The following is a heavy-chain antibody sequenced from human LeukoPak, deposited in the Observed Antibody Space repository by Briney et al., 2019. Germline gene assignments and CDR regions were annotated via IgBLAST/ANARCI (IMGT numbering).Heavy chain of an antibody. CDR3: AKSRAPTANPDAFDV. V-gene: IGHV3-30*02. D-gene: IGHD4/OR15-4a*01. CDR1: GFTFSSYG. J-gene: IGHJ3*01. CDR2: IRYDGSNK. Sequence: PGGSLRLSCAASGFTFSSYGMHWVRQAPGKGLEWVAFIRYDGSNKYYADSVKGRFTISRDNAKNSLYLQMNSLRLEDTAVYYCAKSRAPTANPDAFDVWGQGTLVTVSS.